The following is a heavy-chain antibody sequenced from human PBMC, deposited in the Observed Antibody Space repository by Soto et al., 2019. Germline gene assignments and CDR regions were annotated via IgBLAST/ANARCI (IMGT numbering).Heavy chain of an antibody. V-gene: IGHV4-30-4*01. Sequence: SETLSLTCTVSGGSISRGDYYWSWIRQPPGKGLEWIGYIYYSGSTYYNPSLKSRVTISVDTSKNQFSLKLSSVTAADTAVYYCARDLGGYLHYWGQGTLLTVS. D-gene: IGHD3-22*01. J-gene: IGHJ4*02. CDR3: ARDLGGYLHY. CDR2: IYYSGST. CDR1: GGSISRGDYY.